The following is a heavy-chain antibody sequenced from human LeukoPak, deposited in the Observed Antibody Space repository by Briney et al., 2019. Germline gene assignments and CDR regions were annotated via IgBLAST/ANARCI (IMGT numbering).Heavy chain of an antibody. D-gene: IGHD2-2*01. Sequence: GGSLRLSCAASGFTFSSYSMNWVRQAPGKGLEWVAVIWYDGSNTYYADSVKGRFTISRDNSKNTLYVQMNSLRVEDTAVYCCARDRFCSTTSCYPGFFDYWGQGTLVTVSS. CDR1: GFTFSSYS. CDR3: ARDRFCSTTSCYPGFFDY. J-gene: IGHJ4*02. V-gene: IGHV3-33*08. CDR2: IWYDGSNT.